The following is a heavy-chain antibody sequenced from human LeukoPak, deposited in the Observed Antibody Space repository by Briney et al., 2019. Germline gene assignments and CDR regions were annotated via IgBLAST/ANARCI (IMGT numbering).Heavy chain of an antibody. J-gene: IGHJ2*01. CDR3: ARGEVGAIRYWYFDL. V-gene: IGHV4-34*01. D-gene: IGHD1-26*01. CDR2: INHIGSA. CDR1: GGSFSGYY. Sequence: PSETLSLTCAVYGGSFSGYYWSWIRQPPGKGLEWIGEINHIGSANYNPSLKSRVTISVDTSKNQVSLELSSVTAADTAVYYCARGEVGAIRYWYFDLWGRGTLVTVSS.